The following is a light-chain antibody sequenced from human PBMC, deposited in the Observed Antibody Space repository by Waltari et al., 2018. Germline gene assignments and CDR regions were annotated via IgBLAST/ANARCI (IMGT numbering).Light chain of an antibody. CDR2: DAS. CDR3: QQRSNWPPLT. V-gene: IGKV3-11*01. Sequence: EIVLTQSPATLSLSPGERATLSCRASQSVSSYLAWYQQKPGQAPRLLIYDASNRATGIPGRFSWRWAGTDFTLTISSLGPEDFAVYYCQQRSNWPPLTFGGGTKVEIK. J-gene: IGKJ4*01. CDR1: QSVSSY.